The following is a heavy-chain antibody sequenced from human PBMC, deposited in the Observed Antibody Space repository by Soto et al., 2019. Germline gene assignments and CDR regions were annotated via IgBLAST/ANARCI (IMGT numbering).Heavy chain of an antibody. V-gene: IGHV3-72*01. D-gene: IGHD6-19*01. J-gene: IGHJ4*02. CDR3: ARECGSGWYLNY. Sequence: GGSLRLSCAASGFTFSDHYMDWVRQASGKGLEWVGRTRNKANMYTTEYAASVKGRFTISRDDSKNSLYLQMNSLKIEDTAVYYCARECGSGWYLNYWGQGTLVTVSS. CDR1: GFTFSDHY. CDR2: TRNKANMYTT.